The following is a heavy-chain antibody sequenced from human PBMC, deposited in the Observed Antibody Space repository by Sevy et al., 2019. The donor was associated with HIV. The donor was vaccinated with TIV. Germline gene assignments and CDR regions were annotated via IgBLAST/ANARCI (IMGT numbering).Heavy chain of an antibody. CDR2: IKQDESEK. V-gene: IGHV3-7*01. CDR1: GLAFTRYA. CDR3: AREVGGYNWRPYYFDS. Sequence: GGSLRLSCAASGLAFTRYAMSWVRQAPGKGLEWVATIKQDESEKYYVDSVKGRFAISRDNGKNSVSLQMNGLRAEDTALYYCAREVGGYNWRPYYFDSWGQGTLVTVSS. J-gene: IGHJ4*02. D-gene: IGHD5-12*01.